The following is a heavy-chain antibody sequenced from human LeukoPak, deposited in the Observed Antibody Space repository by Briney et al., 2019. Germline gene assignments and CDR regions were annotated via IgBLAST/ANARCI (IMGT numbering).Heavy chain of an antibody. CDR2: IYYSGYT. D-gene: IGHD4-11*01. CDR1: GGSISSSSYN. CDR3: ARLPGHSRQDFGRPYYHYSMDV. J-gene: IGHJ6*03. V-gene: IGHV4-39*01. Sequence: ASETLSLTCTGSGGSISSSSYNWGWIRQAPGQGLEWIGSIYYSGYTYYNPSLKSRVTISIDTSKNQFSLKLKSVTAADTAVYYCARLPGHSRQDFGRPYYHYSMDVWGEGTAVTVSS.